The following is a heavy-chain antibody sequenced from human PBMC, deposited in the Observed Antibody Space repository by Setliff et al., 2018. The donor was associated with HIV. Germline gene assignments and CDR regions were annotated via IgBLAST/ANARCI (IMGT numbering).Heavy chain of an antibody. D-gene: IGHD3-22*01. CDR3: ARDKNHYYDSSGYYLPYYYYMDV. J-gene: IGHJ6*03. CDR2: VSSRGDT. V-gene: IGHV4-4*07. CDR1: DSGTYY. Sequence: SETLSLTCTVSDSGTYYWSWIRQPAGKGLEWIGRVSSRGDTNYNPSLKSRVTMSVDTSKNQFSLKLSSVTAADTAVYYCARDKNHYYDSSGYYLPYYYYMDVWGKGTTVTVSS.